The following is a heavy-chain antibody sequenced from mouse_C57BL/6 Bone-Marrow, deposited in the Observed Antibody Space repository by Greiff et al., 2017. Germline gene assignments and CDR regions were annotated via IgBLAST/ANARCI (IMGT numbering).Heavy chain of an antibody. CDR2: IYPGSGST. CDR3: AREDEDYDVSWFAY. J-gene: IGHJ3*01. Sequence: QVQLQQPGAELVKPGASVKMSCKASGYTFTSYWITWVKQRPGQGLEWIGDIYPGSGSTNYNEKFKSKATLTVDTSSSTAYMQLSSLTSEDSAVYYCAREDEDYDVSWFAYGGQGTLVTVSA. V-gene: IGHV1-55*01. CDR1: GYTFTSYW. D-gene: IGHD2-4*01.